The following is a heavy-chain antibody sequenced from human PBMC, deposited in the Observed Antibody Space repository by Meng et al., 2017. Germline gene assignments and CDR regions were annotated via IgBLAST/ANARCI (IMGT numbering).Heavy chain of an antibody. CDR1: GGTFSSYA. V-gene: IGHV1-2*02. CDR2: LNPNSGGT. Sequence: ASVKVSCKASGGTFSSYAISWVRQAPGQGLEWMGWLNPNSGGTNYAQKFQGRVTMTRDTSISTAYMELSRLRSDDTAVYYCARSWVYGSSVPYYFDYWGQGTLVTVSS. J-gene: IGHJ4*02. D-gene: IGHD3-10*01. CDR3: ARSWVYGSSVPYYFDY.